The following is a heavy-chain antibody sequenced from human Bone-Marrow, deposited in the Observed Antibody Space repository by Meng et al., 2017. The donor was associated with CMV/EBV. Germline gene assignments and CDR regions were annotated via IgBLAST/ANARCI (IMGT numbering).Heavy chain of an antibody. CDR1: GFTFSSYW. J-gene: IGHJ4*02. Sequence: GESLKISCAASGFTFSSYWMHWVRQAPGKGLVWVSRINSDGSSTSYADSVKGRFTISRDNAKNTLYLQMNSLRAEDTAVYYCARVSGYCSSTSCCPCFDYWGQGTLVTVSS. CDR3: ARVSGYCSSTSCCPCFDY. V-gene: IGHV3-74*01. CDR2: INSDGSST. D-gene: IGHD2-2*01.